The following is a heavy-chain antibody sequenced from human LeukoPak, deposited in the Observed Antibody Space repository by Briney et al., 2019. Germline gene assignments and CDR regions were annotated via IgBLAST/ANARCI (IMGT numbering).Heavy chain of an antibody. V-gene: IGHV5-51*01. CDR3: ARIAVAGTEHDAFDI. J-gene: IGHJ3*02. Sequence: GESLKISCKGSGYSFTSYWIGWVRQMPGKGLEWMGIIYPGDSDTRYRPSFQGQVTISADKSISTAYLQWSSLKASDTAMYYCARIAVAGTEHDAFDIWGQGTMVTVSS. D-gene: IGHD6-19*01. CDR2: IYPGDSDT. CDR1: GYSFTSYW.